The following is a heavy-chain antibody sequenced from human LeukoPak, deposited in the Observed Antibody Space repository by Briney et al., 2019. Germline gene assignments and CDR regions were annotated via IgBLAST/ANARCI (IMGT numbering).Heavy chain of an antibody. CDR1: GFTFGSYV. CDR3: AKEGCSSTSCYWEDNWFDP. V-gene: IGHV3-23*01. D-gene: IGHD2-2*01. J-gene: IGHJ5*02. CDR2: ISGSGGST. Sequence: PGGSLRLSCAASGFTFGSYVMSWVRQAPGKGLEWVSAISGSGGSTYYADSVKGRFTISRDNSKNTLYLQMNSLRAEDTAVYYCAKEGCSSTSCYWEDNWFDPWGQGTLVTVSS.